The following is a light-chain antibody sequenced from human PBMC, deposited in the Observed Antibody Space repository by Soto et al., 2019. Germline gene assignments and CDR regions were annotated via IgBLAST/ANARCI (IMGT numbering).Light chain of an antibody. CDR1: QSISSTY. CDR3: QQCGDSPTWT. J-gene: IGKJ1*01. V-gene: IGKV3-20*01. Sequence: EMVLTQSPGTLSLSPGERATLSCRASQSISSTYLVWYQQKPGQAPRLLIYGASTRATGIPDRFSGSGSGTDFTLTISRLEPEDFAVYYCQQCGDSPTWTFGQGTKVDIK. CDR2: GAS.